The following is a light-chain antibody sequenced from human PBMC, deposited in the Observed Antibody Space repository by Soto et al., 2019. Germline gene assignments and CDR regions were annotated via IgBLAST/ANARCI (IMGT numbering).Light chain of an antibody. CDR1: QNIDTY. J-gene: IGKJ1*01. V-gene: IGKV1-39*01. Sequence: DIQMTQSPSSLSASVGDSVTITCRASQNIDTYLNWYQVKPGKAPKLLLSVAPGFQSAAPSNFSGSGSWTGFRLSISSLQPEDFATYYWQERYSSPRTFGQGTRVESK. CDR2: VAP. CDR3: QERYSSPRT.